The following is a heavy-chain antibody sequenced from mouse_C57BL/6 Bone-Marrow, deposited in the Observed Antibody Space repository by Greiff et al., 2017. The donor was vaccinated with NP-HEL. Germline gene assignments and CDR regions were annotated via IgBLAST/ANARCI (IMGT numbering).Heavy chain of an antibody. CDR1: GYTFTSYW. CDR2: INPSSGYT. D-gene: IGHD4-1*02. CDR3: ARYKTSTGTSAMDD. Sequence: QVQLQQPGAELAKPGASVKLSCKASGYTFTSYWMHWVKQRPGQGLEWIGYINPSSGYTKYNQKLKDKATLTEDKSSSPAYLRLASLTYEDSAVYYCARYKTSTGTSAMDDWGQGTAVTVSA. J-gene: IGHJ4*01. V-gene: IGHV1-7*01.